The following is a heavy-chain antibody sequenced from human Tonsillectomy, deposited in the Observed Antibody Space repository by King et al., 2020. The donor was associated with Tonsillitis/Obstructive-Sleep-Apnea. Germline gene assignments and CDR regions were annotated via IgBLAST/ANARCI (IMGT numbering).Heavy chain of an antibody. Sequence: VQLQQWGAGLLKPSETLSLTCAVYGGSFSGYYWSWIRQPPGKGLEWMGEINHSGSTNYNPSLKSRVTISVDTSKNQFSLKLSSVTAADTAVYYCARGQNVVVVAATSYYFDYWGQGTLVTVSS. J-gene: IGHJ4*02. V-gene: IGHV4-34*01. CDR3: ARGQNVVVVAATSYYFDY. D-gene: IGHD2-15*01. CDR2: INHSGST. CDR1: GGSFSGYY.